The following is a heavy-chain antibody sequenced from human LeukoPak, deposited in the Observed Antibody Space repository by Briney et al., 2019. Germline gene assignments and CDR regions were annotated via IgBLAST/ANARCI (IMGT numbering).Heavy chain of an antibody. V-gene: IGHV3-49*04. D-gene: IGHD3-10*01. CDR1: GFTFGDYA. CDR2: IRGKAYGGTT. CDR3: TRDFYGSGSYFDY. J-gene: IGHJ4*02. Sequence: GGSLRLSCTASGFTFGDYAMSWVRQAPGKGLEWVGFIRGKAYGGTTEYAASVKGRFTISRDDSKSIAYLQMNSLKTEDTAVYYCTRDFYGSGSYFDYWGQGTLVTVSS.